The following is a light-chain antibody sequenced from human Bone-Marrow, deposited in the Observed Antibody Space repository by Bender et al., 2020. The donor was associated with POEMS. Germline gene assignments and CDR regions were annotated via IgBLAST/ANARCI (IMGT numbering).Light chain of an antibody. J-gene: IGLJ2*01. CDR2: DVS. CDR3: CSYAGSSSDV. Sequence: QSALTQSRSVSGSPGQSVTISCTGTSSDVGDYDAVSWYQENPGKAPKLIIFDVSTRPSGVPDRFSGSKSGNTASLSISGLQAEDEADYYCCSYAGSSSDVFGGGTKLTVL. CDR1: SSDVGDYDA. V-gene: IGLV2-11*01.